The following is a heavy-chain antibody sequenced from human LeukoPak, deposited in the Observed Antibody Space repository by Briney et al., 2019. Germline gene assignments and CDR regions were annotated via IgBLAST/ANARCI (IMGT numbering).Heavy chain of an antibody. D-gene: IGHD3-10*01. CDR2: ISGSGGST. J-gene: IGHJ4*02. V-gene: IGHV3-23*01. Sequence: GGSLRLSCAASGFTFSSYAMSWVRQAPGKGLEWVSAISGSGGSTYYADSVKGRFTISRDNSKNTLYLQMNSLRAEDTAVYYCAKDGMVRGVKPYYSDYWGQGTLVTVSS. CDR3: AKDGMVRGVKPYYSDY. CDR1: GFTFSSYA.